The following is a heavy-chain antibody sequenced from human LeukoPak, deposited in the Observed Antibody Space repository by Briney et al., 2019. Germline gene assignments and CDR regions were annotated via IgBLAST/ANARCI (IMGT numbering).Heavy chain of an antibody. CDR1: GYTFTNYA. CDR3: ARDKALTTSYGMDV. V-gene: IGHV1-3*04. J-gene: IGHJ6*02. CDR2: INTDNGNR. D-gene: IGHD2/OR15-2a*01. Sequence: GASVKVSCKASGYTFTNYAIHWVRQAPGQGLEWMGWINTDNGNRKYAQKFQGRVTITSDTSANTVNMELTSLRPEDTAVYFCARDKALTTSYGMDVWGQGTTVTVSS.